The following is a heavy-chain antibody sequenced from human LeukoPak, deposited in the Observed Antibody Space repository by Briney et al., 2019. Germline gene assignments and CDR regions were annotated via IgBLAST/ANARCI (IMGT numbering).Heavy chain of an antibody. CDR2: INYSGSI. D-gene: IGHD3-10*01. Sequence: PSQTLSLTCTVSGGXISSGDYYWSWIRQPPGKGLEWIGYINYSGSIYYNPSLKSRVIISVDTSKNQFSLKLTSVTVADTAVYFCARDGSGSLDVWGQGTAVNVSS. CDR3: ARDGSGSLDV. J-gene: IGHJ6*02. V-gene: IGHV4-30-4*01. CDR1: GGXISSGDYY.